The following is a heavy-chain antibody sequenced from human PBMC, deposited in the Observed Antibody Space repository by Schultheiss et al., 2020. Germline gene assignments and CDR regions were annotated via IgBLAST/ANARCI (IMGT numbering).Heavy chain of an antibody. Sequence: GGSLRLSCAASGFTFDDYAMHWVRQAPGKGLEWVSGISWNSGSIGYADSVKGRFTISRDNAKNSLYLQMNSLRAEDTALYYCAKDKRGVGGDYGMDVWGQGTTVTVSS. V-gene: IGHV3-9*01. J-gene: IGHJ6*02. CDR2: ISWNSGSI. CDR3: AKDKRGVGGDYGMDV. CDR1: GFTFDDYA. D-gene: IGHD3-16*01.